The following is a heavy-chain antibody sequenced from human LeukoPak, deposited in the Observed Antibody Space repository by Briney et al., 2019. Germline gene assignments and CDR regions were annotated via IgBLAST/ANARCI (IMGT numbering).Heavy chain of an antibody. CDR2: ITSSGSTI. D-gene: IGHD6-13*01. J-gene: IGHJ4*02. CDR3: ARLRTGRFSTSWFDY. CDR1: GFNFSTYT. V-gene: IGHV3-48*04. Sequence: PGGSLRLSCAASGFNFSTYTMNWVRQAPGKGLEWVSSITSSGSTIFYADSVKGRFTVSRDNAKNSLFLQVYSLTAEDTATYYCARLRTGRFSTSWFDYWGQGSLVTASS.